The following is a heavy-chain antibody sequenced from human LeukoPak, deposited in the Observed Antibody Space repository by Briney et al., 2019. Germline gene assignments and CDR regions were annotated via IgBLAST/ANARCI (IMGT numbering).Heavy chain of an antibody. D-gene: IGHD3-10*01. V-gene: IGHV1-69*13. J-gene: IGHJ5*02. Sequence: SVKVSCKASGGTFSSYAISWVRQAPGQGLEWMGGIIPIFGTANYAQKFQGRVTITADQSTSTAYMELSSLRSEDTAVYYCARASMVRGVIISWFDPWGQGTLVTVSS. CDR1: GGTFSSYA. CDR2: IIPIFGTA. CDR3: ARASMVRGVIISWFDP.